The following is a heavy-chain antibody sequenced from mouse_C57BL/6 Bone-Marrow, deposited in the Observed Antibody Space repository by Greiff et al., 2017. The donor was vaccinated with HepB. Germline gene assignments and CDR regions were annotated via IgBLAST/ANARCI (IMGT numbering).Heavy chain of an antibody. CDR1: GYTFTSYW. Sequence: VHLVESGAELVMPGASVKLSCKASGYTFTSYWMHWVKQRPGQGLEWIGEIDPSDSYTNYNQKFKGKSTLTVDKSSSTAYMQLSSLTSEDSAVYYCARGWLRRDYYAMDYWGQGTSVTVSS. D-gene: IGHD2-2*01. V-gene: IGHV1-69*01. CDR2: IDPSDSYT. J-gene: IGHJ4*01. CDR3: ARGWLRRDYYAMDY.